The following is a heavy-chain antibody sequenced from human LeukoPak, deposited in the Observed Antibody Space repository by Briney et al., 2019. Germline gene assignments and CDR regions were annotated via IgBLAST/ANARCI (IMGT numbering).Heavy chain of an antibody. CDR1: GFTFDDYA. CDR2: ISWNSGSI. CDR3: AKDSHRYCSSTSCSPFDY. Sequence: PGGSLRLSCAASGFTFDDYAMHWVRQAPGKGLEWVSGISWNSGSIGYADSVKGRFTISRDNAENSLYLQMNSLRAEDTALYYCAKDSHRYCSSTSCSPFDYWGQGTLVTVSS. J-gene: IGHJ4*02. D-gene: IGHD2-2*01. V-gene: IGHV3-9*01.